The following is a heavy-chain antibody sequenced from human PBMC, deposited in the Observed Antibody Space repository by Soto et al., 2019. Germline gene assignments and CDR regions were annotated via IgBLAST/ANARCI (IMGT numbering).Heavy chain of an antibody. D-gene: IGHD2-15*01. CDR1: GFTFTTYA. CDR3: AKDKDTTFSPQDY. CDR2: IIGSGGST. Sequence: EVQLLESGGDLVQPGGSLRLSCAASGFTFTTYAMTWVRQAPGKGLEWVSAIIGSGGSTYYADSVKGRFTISRDNSKNTLYLQMNRLRAEDTAVYYCAKDKDTTFSPQDYWGQGTLVTVSS. V-gene: IGHV3-23*01. J-gene: IGHJ4*02.